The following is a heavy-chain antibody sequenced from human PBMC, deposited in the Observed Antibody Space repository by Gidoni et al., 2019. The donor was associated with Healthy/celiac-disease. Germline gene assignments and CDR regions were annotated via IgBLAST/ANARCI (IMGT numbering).Heavy chain of an antibody. CDR1: GFTFSSYA. J-gene: IGHJ2*01. Sequence: EVQLLESGGGLVQPGGSLRLSCAASGFTFSSYAMSWVRQAPGKGLEWVSAISGSGGSTYYADSVKGRFTISRDNSKNTLYLQMNSLRAEDTAVYYCARVPGSSSWYEFFGWYFDLWGRGTLVTVSS. D-gene: IGHD6-13*01. CDR2: ISGSGGST. V-gene: IGHV3-23*01. CDR3: ARVPGSSSWYEFFGWYFDL.